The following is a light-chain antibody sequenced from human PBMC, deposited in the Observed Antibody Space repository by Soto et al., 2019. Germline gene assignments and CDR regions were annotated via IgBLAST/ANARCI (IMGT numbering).Light chain of an antibody. Sequence: QSALTQPPSASGSRGQSVTISCTGTSSDVGRYNYISWYQQRPGKAPKLIIYEVSKRPSGVPDRLSGLKYGNTASLTVSGLQAEDEADYYCSSYAGNSRYVFGTGTKVTVL. CDR1: SSDVGRYNY. J-gene: IGLJ1*01. CDR2: EVS. CDR3: SSYAGNSRYV. V-gene: IGLV2-8*01.